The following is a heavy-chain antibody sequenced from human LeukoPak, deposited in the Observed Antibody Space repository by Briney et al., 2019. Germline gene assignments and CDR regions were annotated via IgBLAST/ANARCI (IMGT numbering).Heavy chain of an antibody. CDR1: GGSISSGTYY. CDR3: AREGPPGIATPYYYYYMDV. CDR2: INHSGST. D-gene: IGHD6-13*01. V-gene: IGHV4-39*07. J-gene: IGHJ6*03. Sequence: SQTLSLTCTVSGGSISSGTYYWSWIRQPPGKGLEWIGEINHSGSTNYNPSLKSRVTISVDTSKNQFSLKLSSVTAADTAVYYCAREGPPGIATPYYYYYMDVWGKGTTVTISS.